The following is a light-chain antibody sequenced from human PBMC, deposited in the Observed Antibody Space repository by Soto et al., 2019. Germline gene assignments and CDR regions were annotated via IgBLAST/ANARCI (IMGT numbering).Light chain of an antibody. CDR3: SSYTSSSTQV. Sequence: QSVLTQPASASGSPGQSIAISCTGTSSDVGGYDYVSWYQQHPGKAPKLMISDVSNRPSGVSNRFSGSKSGNTASLTISGLQAEDEADYYCSSYTSSSTQVFGTGTRSPS. J-gene: IGLJ1*01. V-gene: IGLV2-14*01. CDR1: SSDVGGYDY. CDR2: DVS.